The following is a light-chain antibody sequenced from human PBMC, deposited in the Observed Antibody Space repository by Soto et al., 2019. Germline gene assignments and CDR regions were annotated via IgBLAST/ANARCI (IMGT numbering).Light chain of an antibody. CDR1: SSDVGSYNL. Sequence: QSALTQPASVSGSPGQSITISCTGTSSDVGSYNLVSWYQQPPGSAPKLMIIEGNKRSSGIPTRFSGSKSGYTASLTISGLQAEDEAYYYCCSYATGDSAVFGGGTQLTVL. CDR2: EGN. CDR3: CSYATGDSAV. J-gene: IGLJ7*01. V-gene: IGLV2-23*01.